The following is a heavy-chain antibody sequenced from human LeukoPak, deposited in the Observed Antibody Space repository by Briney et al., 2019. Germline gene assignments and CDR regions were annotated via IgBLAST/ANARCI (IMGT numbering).Heavy chain of an antibody. V-gene: IGHV4-59*11. Sequence: PSETLSLTCTVSSGSINSHYCNWIRQSPGKGLEWIGYIYKSGSINYNPSLKSRVTISVDTSKNQFSLKLRSVTAADTAIYYCATKVRGGFDIWGQGTIVTVSS. J-gene: IGHJ3*02. CDR3: ATKVRGGFDI. D-gene: IGHD2-15*01. CDR2: IYKSGSI. CDR1: SGSINSHY.